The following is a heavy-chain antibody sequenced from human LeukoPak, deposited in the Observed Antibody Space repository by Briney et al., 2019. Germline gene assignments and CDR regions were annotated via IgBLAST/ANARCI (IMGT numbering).Heavy chain of an antibody. CDR2: ISSGGSGT. V-gene: IGHV3-23*01. CDR3: GKADIGVGGTAFDY. D-gene: IGHD1-26*01. CDR1: GFTFSSYA. Sequence: GGSLRLSCAASGFTFSSYAMGWVRQAPGKGLEWVSTISSGGSGTFYADSVKGRFTISRDNSRNTLFLQMNSLRVDDTAVYYCGKADIGVGGTAFDYWGQGTLVTVSS. J-gene: IGHJ4*02.